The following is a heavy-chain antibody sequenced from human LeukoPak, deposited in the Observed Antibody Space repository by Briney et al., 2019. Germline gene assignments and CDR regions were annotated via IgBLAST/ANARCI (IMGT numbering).Heavy chain of an antibody. CDR2: ISYDGSNK. Sequence: GGSLRLPCGTSGFTFSSSGFHWVRQAPGKGLGWVAVISYDGSNKYYADSVKGRFTISRDNSKNTLYLQMNSLRAEDTAVYYCAKIGATVTTVDYWGQGTLVTVSS. CDR1: GFTFSSSG. CDR3: AKIGATVTTVDY. V-gene: IGHV3-30*18. D-gene: IGHD4-17*01. J-gene: IGHJ4*02.